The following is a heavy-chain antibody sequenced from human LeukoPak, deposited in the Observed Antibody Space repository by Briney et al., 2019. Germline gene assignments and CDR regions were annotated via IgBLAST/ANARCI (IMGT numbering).Heavy chain of an antibody. D-gene: IGHD5-18*01. J-gene: IGHJ4*02. CDR2: ISYDGSNQ. CDR1: GFTFSGSS. CDR3: VRGDDGYGYAQHDY. Sequence: GGSLRLSCAASGFTFSGSSLHWVRQAPGKGLEWVAVISYDGSNQIYAGSVKGRFTISRDNSKNMQYLQMNSLRAEDTAVYYCVRGDDGYGYAQHDYWGQGTLVTVSS. V-gene: IGHV3-30*04.